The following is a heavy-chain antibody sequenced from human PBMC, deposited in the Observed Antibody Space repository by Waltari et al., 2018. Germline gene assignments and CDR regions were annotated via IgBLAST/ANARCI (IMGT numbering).Heavy chain of an antibody. CDR2: ISYDGSNK. CDR3: AKDMGGEQLGTFDY. D-gene: IGHD6-6*01. Sequence: QVQLVESGGGVVQPGRSLRLSCAASGFTFSSYGMHWVRPAPGKGLEWVAVISYDGSNKYYADSVKGRFTISRDNSKNTLYLQMNSLRAEDTAVYYCAKDMGGEQLGTFDYWGQGTLVTVSS. V-gene: IGHV3-30*18. CDR1: GFTFSSYG. J-gene: IGHJ4*02.